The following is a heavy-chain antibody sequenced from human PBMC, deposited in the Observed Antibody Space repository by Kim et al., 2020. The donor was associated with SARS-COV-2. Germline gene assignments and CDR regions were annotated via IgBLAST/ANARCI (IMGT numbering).Heavy chain of an antibody. CDR3: AGGNKWALPLQFDF. D-gene: IGHD1-26*01. V-gene: IGHV3-53*01. CDR1: GFIVSTKY. J-gene: IGHJ4*02. Sequence: GGSLRLSCAASGFIVSTKYMNWVRQAPGKGLEWVSVIYTGGSTYYSDAVTGRFTISRDNSKNTLYIQMNTLKAEDTAIYYCAGGNKWALPLQFDFSGQGCLVTVSA. CDR2: IYTGGST.